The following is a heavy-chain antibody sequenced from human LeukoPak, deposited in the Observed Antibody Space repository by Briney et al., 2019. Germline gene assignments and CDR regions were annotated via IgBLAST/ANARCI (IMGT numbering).Heavy chain of an antibody. CDR1: GFTFSSYS. V-gene: IGHV3-21*04. Sequence: GGSLRLSCAASGFTFSSYSMFWVRQAPGKGLEWVSSISSSGAYKFYADSVKGRFTISRDNAKNSLYLQMNSLRAEDTAVYYCASTVTRPLRNWYFDLWGRGTLVTVSS. D-gene: IGHD4-17*01. J-gene: IGHJ2*01. CDR2: ISSSGAYK. CDR3: ASTVTRPLRNWYFDL.